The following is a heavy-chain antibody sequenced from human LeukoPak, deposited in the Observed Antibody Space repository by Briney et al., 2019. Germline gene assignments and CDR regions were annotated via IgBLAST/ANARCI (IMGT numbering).Heavy chain of an antibody. CDR1: GITLSNYG. J-gene: IGHJ4*02. D-gene: IGHD3-10*01. CDR3: AKRGVVIRLILVGFHKEAYYFDS. V-gene: IGHV3-23*01. CDR2: ISRSGGRT. Sequence: PGGSLRLSCTVSGITLSNYGLSWVRQAPGKGLEWVAGISRSGGRTNYADSVKGRFTVSRDNPKNTLYLQMNSLRAEDTAVYFCAKRGVVIRLILVGFHKEAYYFDSWGQGALVTVSS.